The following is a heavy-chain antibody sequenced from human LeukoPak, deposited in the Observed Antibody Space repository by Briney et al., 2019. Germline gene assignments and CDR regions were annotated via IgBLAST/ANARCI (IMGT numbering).Heavy chain of an antibody. Sequence: PSGTLSLTCAVSGGSISSSNWWGWVRQPPGKGLEWIGEIYQSGTAKYNPSLQSRVTMSLDKSKNQFSLKLSSVTAADTAVYYCATTFGATNYDSADYWGQGTLVTVSS. CDR2: IYQSGTA. CDR3: ATTFGATNYDSADY. CDR1: GGSISSSNW. V-gene: IGHV4-4*02. J-gene: IGHJ4*02. D-gene: IGHD5-12*01.